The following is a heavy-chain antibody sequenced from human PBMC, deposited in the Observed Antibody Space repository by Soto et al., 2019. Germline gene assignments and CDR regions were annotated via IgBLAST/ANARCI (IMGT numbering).Heavy chain of an antibody. CDR3: AGGVSAGVDY. CDR2: MQPSTGRT. V-gene: IGHV1-8*01. Sequence: ASVKVSCKASGYSFTSLDINWVRQTAGQGLEWMGWMQPSTGRTGYAQKFQGRVTMTRDTAITTAYMELTTLTYDDTACYYCAGGVSAGVDYWGQGTLVTVSS. J-gene: IGHJ4*02. D-gene: IGHD1-26*01. CDR1: GYSFTSLD.